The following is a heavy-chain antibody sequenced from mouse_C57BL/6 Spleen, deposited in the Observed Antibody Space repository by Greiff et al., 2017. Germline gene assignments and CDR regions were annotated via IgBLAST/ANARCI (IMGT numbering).Heavy chain of an antibody. CDR1: GFTFSSYA. Sequence: EVQGVESGAGLVKPGGSLKLSCAASGFTFSSYAMSWVRQTPEKRLVWVAYISTGGDYTYYADTVKGRFTISRDKARNTLYLQMSSLKSEDTAMYYCTDTRFAYWGRGTLVTVSA. J-gene: IGHJ3*01. V-gene: IGHV5-9-1*02. CDR2: ISTGGDYT. CDR3: TDTRFAY.